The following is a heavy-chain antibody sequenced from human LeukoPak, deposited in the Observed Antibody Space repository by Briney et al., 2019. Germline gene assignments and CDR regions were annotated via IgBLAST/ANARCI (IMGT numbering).Heavy chain of an antibody. CDR3: AKDYYYGSGTYYKPLDY. Sequence: PGGSLRLSCAASGFTFSSCGMHWGRQAPGKGLKWVAVISPDGNSKYYADSVKGRFTISRDNSKNTLYLQMNSLRPEDTAVYYCAKDYYYGSGTYYKPLDYWGQGTLVTVSS. CDR1: GFTFSSCG. V-gene: IGHV3-30*18. J-gene: IGHJ4*02. CDR2: ISPDGNSK. D-gene: IGHD3-10*01.